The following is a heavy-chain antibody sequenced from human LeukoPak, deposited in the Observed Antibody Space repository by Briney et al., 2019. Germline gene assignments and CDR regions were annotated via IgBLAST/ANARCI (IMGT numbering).Heavy chain of an antibody. D-gene: IGHD5-18*01. CDR1: GGSFRGYY. Sequence: SETLSLTCAVYGGSFRGYYWSWLRQPPGKGLEWIGEINHSGSTNYNPSLKSRVTISVDTSKNQFSLKLSSVTAADTAVYYCARGDRFYSYGLLKYNWFVPWGQGTLVTVSS. J-gene: IGHJ5*02. CDR3: ARGDRFYSYGLLKYNWFVP. CDR2: INHSGST. V-gene: IGHV4-34*01.